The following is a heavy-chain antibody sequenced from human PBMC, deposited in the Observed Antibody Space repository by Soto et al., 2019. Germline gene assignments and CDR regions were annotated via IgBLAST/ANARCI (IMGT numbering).Heavy chain of an antibody. CDR3: ARPGSGYDVLTGQYFYYYHTVDV. V-gene: IGHV3-30-3*01. J-gene: IGHJ6*02. Sequence: QVHLVDSGGGVVQPGRSLRLSCTTSGFLFNTYAMHWVRQAPGKGLEWEAVLSHDGSRSYYADSVKGRFTISRDNSKNTLYLQMNSLTTEDTAVYYCARPGSGYDVLTGQYFYYYHTVDVWGQGTTVPVSS. CDR1: GFLFNTYA. D-gene: IGHD3-9*01. CDR2: LSHDGSRS.